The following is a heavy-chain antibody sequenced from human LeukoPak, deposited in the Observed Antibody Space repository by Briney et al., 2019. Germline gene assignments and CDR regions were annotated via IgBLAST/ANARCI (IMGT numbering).Heavy chain of an antibody. D-gene: IGHD2-15*01. CDR3: ARGLGYCSGGSCYEDY. CDR2: IYHSGST. V-gene: IGHV4-4*02. J-gene: IGHJ4*02. CDR1: GGSISSSNW. Sequence: SETLSLTCAVSGGSISSSNWWSWVRQPPGKGLEWIGEIYHSGSTNYNPSLKSRVTISVDKSKNQFSLKLSSVTAADTAVYYCARGLGYCSGGSCYEDYWGQGTLDTVSS.